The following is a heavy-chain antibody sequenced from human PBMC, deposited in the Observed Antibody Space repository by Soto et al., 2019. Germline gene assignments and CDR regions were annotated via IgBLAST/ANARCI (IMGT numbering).Heavy chain of an antibody. J-gene: IGHJ4*02. V-gene: IGHV3-30-3*01. CDR1: GFTFSSYA. CDR3: ARDSAARLMIYYFDY. CDR2: ISYDGSNK. D-gene: IGHD6-6*01. Sequence: GGSLRLSCAASGFTFSSYAMHWVRQAPGKGLEWVAVISYDGSNKYYADSVKGRFTISRDNSKNTLYLQMNSLRAEDTAVYYCARDSAARLMIYYFDYWGQGTLVTVSS.